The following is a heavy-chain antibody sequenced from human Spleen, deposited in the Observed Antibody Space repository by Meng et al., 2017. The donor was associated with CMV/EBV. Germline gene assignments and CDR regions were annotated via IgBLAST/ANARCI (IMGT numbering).Heavy chain of an antibody. CDR3: ARYCSSTTCYTNVFDY. V-gene: IGHV4-31*03. CDR2: ISYTGST. Sequence: LRLSCTVSGGSISSGGYYWSWIRQHPGKGLEWIGFISYTGSTHYNPSLRGRVIISVDTSKNRFSLKVSSVTAADTAVYHCARYCSSTTCYTNVFDYWGQGTLVTVSS. J-gene: IGHJ4*02. CDR1: GGSISSGGYY. D-gene: IGHD2-2*02.